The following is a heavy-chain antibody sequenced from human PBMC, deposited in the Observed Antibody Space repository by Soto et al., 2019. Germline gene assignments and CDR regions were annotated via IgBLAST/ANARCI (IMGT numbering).Heavy chain of an antibody. CDR3: ARGGASSKWFDP. J-gene: IGHJ5*02. V-gene: IGHV4-31*03. CDR1: GGSISGDASF. Sequence: SETLSLTCTVSGGSISGDASFWSWIRQLPGKGPEWIAFISYSGTTSYNPSLRIRVTISADTSKSQFSLNLSSVTAADTAVYYCARGGASSKWFDPWGQGILVTVSS. D-gene: IGHD2-15*01. CDR2: ISYSGTT.